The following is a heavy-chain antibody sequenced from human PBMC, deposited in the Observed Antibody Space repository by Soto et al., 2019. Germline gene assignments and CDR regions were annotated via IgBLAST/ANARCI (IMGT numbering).Heavy chain of an antibody. CDR1: GYTFTSYA. V-gene: IGHV1-3*01. D-gene: IGHD6-19*01. CDR2: ITAGNSNT. J-gene: IGHJ5*02. Sequence: ASVKVSGKASGYTFTSYAMHWVRQAPGQRLEWMGWITAGNSNTKYSQKLQGRVTITRDTSASTAYMELSSLRSEDTAVYYCARGVAGPLHWFDPWGQGTLVTVSS. CDR3: ARGVAGPLHWFDP.